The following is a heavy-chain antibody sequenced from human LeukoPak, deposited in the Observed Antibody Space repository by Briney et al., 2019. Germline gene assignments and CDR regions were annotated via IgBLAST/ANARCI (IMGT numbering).Heavy chain of an antibody. CDR2: ITNDGGGT. V-gene: IGHV3-64*01. CDR1: GFTFSTSA. Sequence: GGPLRLSCAASGFTFSTSAMNWVRQAPGKGLEYVSAITNDGGGTYYANSVKGRFTVSRDNSKNTLYLQMGSLRTEDMAVYYCARGHNSLSGVGDYWGQGTLVTVSS. CDR3: ARGHNSLSGVGDY. J-gene: IGHJ4*02. D-gene: IGHD1-14*01.